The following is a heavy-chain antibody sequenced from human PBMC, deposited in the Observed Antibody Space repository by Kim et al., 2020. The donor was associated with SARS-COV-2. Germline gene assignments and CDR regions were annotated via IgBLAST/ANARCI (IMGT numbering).Heavy chain of an antibody. Sequence: GGSLRLSCAASGFTFSSYWMHWVRQAPGKGLVWVSRINSDGSSTSYADSVKGRFTISRDNAKNTLYVQMNSLRAEDTAVYYCARTWTQPWPLDYWGQGTLVTGSS. CDR2: INSDGSST. D-gene: IGHD5-18*01. V-gene: IGHV3-74*01. J-gene: IGHJ4*02. CDR1: GFTFSSYW. CDR3: ARTWTQPWPLDY.